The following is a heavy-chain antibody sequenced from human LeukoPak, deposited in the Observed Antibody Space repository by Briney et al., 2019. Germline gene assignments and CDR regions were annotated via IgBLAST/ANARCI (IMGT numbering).Heavy chain of an antibody. CDR3: ARDHRYDSSGYFSNYFDY. D-gene: IGHD3-22*01. CDR2: IKRDGSEK. J-gene: IGHJ4*02. Sequence: GGSLRVSCAASGFTFSSYWMSWVRQAPGKGLDWVANIKRDGSEKYYVDSVKGRFTISRDNAKNSLYLQMNSLRAEDTAVYYCARDHRYDSSGYFSNYFDYWGQGTLVTVSS. CDR1: GFTFSSYW. V-gene: IGHV3-7*01.